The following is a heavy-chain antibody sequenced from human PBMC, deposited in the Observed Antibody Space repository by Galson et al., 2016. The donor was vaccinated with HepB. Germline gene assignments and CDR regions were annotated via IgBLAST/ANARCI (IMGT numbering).Heavy chain of an antibody. Sequence: SVKVSCKASGYTFTTYGIHWVRQAPGQRLEWMGWINAGDGKTKYSQKFQGRVIITRDTSASTAYMELSSLRSEDAAVYYCAREGGGAWDTTMSYFDYWGQGTLVTVSS. CDR2: INAGDGKT. V-gene: IGHV1-3*01. CDR3: AREGGGAWDTTMSYFDY. D-gene: IGHD5-18*01. CDR1: GYTFTTYG. J-gene: IGHJ4*02.